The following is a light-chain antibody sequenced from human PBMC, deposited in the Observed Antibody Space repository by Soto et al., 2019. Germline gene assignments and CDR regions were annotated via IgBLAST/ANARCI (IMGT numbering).Light chain of an antibody. J-gene: IGKJ2*01. CDR1: QSVSNW. CDR3: HQYKSYPYT. CDR2: GAS. Sequence: DIPMTQSPSTLAASVGDRVTITCRASQSVSNWLAWYQQTPGKAPKLLIYGASGLERGVPSRFRGSGSGTEFTLAISSLQPDDFATYYCHQYKSYPYTFGQGTKLEIK. V-gene: IGKV1-5*01.